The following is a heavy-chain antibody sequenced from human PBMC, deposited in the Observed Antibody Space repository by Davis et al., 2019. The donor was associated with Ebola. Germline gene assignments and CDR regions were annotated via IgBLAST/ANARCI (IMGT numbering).Heavy chain of an antibody. CDR3: ARDLTDEIYYYYGMDV. CDR1: GFTFSSYA. V-gene: IGHV3-30-3*01. J-gene: IGHJ6*02. CDR2: ISYDGSNK. Sequence: GESLKISCAASGFTFSSYAMHWVRQAPGKGLEWVAVISYDGSNKYYADSVKGRFTISRDNAKNSLYLQMNSLRAEDTAVYYCARDLTDEIYYYYGMDVWGQGTTVTVSS. D-gene: IGHD1-20*01.